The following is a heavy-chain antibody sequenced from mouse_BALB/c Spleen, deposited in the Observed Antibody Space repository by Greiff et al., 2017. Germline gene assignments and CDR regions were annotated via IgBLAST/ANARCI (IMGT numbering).Heavy chain of an antibody. CDR1: GFTFSSYA. CDR2: ISSGGSYT. V-gene: IGHV5-9-4*01. J-gene: IGHJ4*01. Sequence: EVKLVESGGGLVKPGGSLKLSCAASGFTFSSYAMSWVRQSPEKRLEWVAEISSGGSYTYYPDTVTGRFTISRDNAKNTLYLEMSSLRSEDTAMYYCARDLGSRYAMDYWGQGTSVTVSS. CDR3: ARDLGSRYAMDY. D-gene: IGHD1-1*01.